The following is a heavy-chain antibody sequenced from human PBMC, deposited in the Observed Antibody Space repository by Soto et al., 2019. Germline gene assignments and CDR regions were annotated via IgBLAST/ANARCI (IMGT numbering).Heavy chain of an antibody. J-gene: IGHJ6*02. Sequence: PGGSLRLSCAASGFTFSSYSMNWVRQAPGKGLEWVSSISSSSSYIYYADSVKGRFTISRDNAKNSLYLQMNSLRAEDTAVYYCARYPSSLGELPFPSLVDDYYYYGMDVRGQGTTVTVSS. CDR2: ISSSSSYI. V-gene: IGHV3-21*01. CDR3: ARYPSSLGELPFPSLVDDYYYYGMDV. D-gene: IGHD3-10*01. CDR1: GFTFSSYS.